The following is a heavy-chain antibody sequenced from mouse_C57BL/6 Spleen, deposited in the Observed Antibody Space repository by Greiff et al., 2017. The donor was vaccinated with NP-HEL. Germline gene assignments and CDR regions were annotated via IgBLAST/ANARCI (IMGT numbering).Heavy chain of an antibody. CDR1: GYTFTSYG. Sequence: VQLQQSGAELARPGASVKLSCKASGYTFTSYGISWVKQRTGQGLEWIGEIYPRSGNTYYNEKFKGKATLTADKSSSTAYMELRSLTSEDSAVYFCARPIITTVVNYFDYWGQGTTLTVSS. J-gene: IGHJ2*01. CDR2: IYPRSGNT. CDR3: ARPIITTVVNYFDY. V-gene: IGHV1-81*01. D-gene: IGHD1-1*01.